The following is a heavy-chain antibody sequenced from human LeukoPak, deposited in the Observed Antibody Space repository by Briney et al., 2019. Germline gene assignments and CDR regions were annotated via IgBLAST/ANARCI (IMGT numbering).Heavy chain of an antibody. V-gene: IGHV5-51*01. J-gene: IGHJ4*02. CDR2: IYPRDSDT. Sequence: GESLKISCEASGYTFTHQWIGWVRQMPGTGLEWVGIIYPRDSDTIYSPSFQGHVTISADTSINTAYLEWRSLEASDTAMYYCARHSDVVGAIWGQGAQVTVSS. CDR1: GYTFTHQW. D-gene: IGHD3-16*01. CDR3: ARHSDVVGAI.